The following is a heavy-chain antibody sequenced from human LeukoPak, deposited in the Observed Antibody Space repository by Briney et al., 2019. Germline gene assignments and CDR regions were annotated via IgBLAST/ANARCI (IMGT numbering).Heavy chain of an antibody. J-gene: IGHJ5*02. CDR2: INSDGSST. CDR3: ARAGWFGELPS. V-gene: IGHV3-74*01. Sequence: GGSLRLSCAASGFTFSSYWMHWVRQAPGKGLVWVSRINSDGSSTNYADSVKGRFTISRDNAKNTLHLQMNSLRAEDTAVYYCARAGWFGELPSWGQGTLVTVSS. CDR1: GFTFSSYW. D-gene: IGHD3-10*01.